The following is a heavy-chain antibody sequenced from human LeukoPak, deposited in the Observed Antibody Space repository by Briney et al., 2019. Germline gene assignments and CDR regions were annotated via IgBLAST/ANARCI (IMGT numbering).Heavy chain of an antibody. CDR1: GGSISSSNW. CDR3: ARGRVGATEYDY. V-gene: IGHV4-4*02. J-gene: IGHJ4*02. D-gene: IGHD1-26*01. Sequence: SETLSLTCAVSGGSISSSNWWSWFGHPPGRGLEWIGETYHSGSTNYNPSLKSRVTISVDKSKNQFSLKLSSVTAADTAVYYCARGRVGATEYDYWGQGTLVTVSS. CDR2: TYHSGST.